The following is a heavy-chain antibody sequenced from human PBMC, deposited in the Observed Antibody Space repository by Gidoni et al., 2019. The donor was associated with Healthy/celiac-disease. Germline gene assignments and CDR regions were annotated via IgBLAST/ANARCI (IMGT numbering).Heavy chain of an antibody. D-gene: IGHD3-10*01. Sequence: QVPVVESGGGVVQPGRSLRLSCAASGFTFCSYGMHWVRQAPGKGLEGVAVISYDGSNKYYADSVKGRFTISRDNSKNTLYLQMNSLRAEDTAVYYCAKNYYGSGSYRGSYYYYMDVWGKGTTVTVSS. CDR3: AKNYYGSGSYRGSYYYYMDV. J-gene: IGHJ6*03. CDR2: ISYDGSNK. CDR1: GFTFCSYG. V-gene: IGHV3-30*18.